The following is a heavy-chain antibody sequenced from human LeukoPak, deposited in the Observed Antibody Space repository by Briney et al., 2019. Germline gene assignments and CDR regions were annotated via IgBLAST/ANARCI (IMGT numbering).Heavy chain of an antibody. V-gene: IGHV4-30-4*01. J-gene: IGHJ3*02. D-gene: IGHD5-18*01. Sequence: SETLSLTCTVSGGSISCGDYYWSWIRQPPGKGLEWIGYIYYSGSTYYNPSLKSRVTISVDTSKNQFSLKLSSVTAADTAVYYCAREGTASVPFDIWGQGTMVTVSS. CDR3: AREGTASVPFDI. CDR1: GGSISCGDYY. CDR2: IYYSGST.